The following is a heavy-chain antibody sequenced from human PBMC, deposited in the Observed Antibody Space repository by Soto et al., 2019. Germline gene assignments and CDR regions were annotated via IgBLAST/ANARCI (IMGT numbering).Heavy chain of an antibody. CDR1: GYTFTSYG. CDR3: ARDKKIMITFGGVIVPYYYYGMDV. V-gene: IGHV1-18*01. J-gene: IGHJ6*02. Sequence: ASVKVSCKASGYTFTSYGISWVRQAPGQGLECMGWISAYNGNTNYAQKLRGRVTMTTDTSTSTAYMELRSLRSDDTAVYYCARDKKIMITFGGVIVPYYYYGMDVWGQGITVTVSS. CDR2: ISAYNGNT. D-gene: IGHD3-16*02.